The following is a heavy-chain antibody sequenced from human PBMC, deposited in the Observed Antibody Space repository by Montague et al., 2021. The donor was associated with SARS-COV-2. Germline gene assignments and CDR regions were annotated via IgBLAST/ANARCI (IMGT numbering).Heavy chain of an antibody. CDR2: INPDGDAT. Sequence: CLRLSCAASGFTFSTYWMYWIRQVPGKGLAWASRINPDGDATTYADSVKGRFTISRDNSKNILYLQMNSLRGEDTAVYYCARSNLHDYADYWGRGNLVTVSS. J-gene: IGHJ4*02. V-gene: IGHV3-74*01. CDR1: GFTFSTYW. CDR3: ARSNLHDYADY. D-gene: IGHD4/OR15-4a*01.